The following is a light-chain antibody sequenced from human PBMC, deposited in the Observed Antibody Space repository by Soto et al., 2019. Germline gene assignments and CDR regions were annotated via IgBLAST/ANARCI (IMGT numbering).Light chain of an antibody. V-gene: IGKV1-39*01. CDR1: QTISNY. CDR2: GAS. J-gene: IGKJ4*01. CDR3: QQTYSTPLT. Sequence: DIQMTQSPSSLSASVGDRVTITCRASQTISNYLNWYQQKPGKAPKLLIYGASSLQSGVPSRFSGGGSGTDFILTVNSLQPEDFATYYCQQTYSTPLTFGGGTKVDIK.